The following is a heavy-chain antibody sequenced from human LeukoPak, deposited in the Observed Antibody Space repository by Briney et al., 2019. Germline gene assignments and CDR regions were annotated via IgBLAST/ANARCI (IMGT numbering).Heavy chain of an antibody. CDR1: GFTFRSYD. CDR3: VRGGIQVSGIDEIDY. J-gene: IGHJ4*02. D-gene: IGHD6-19*01. CDR2: VGISGDT. Sequence: GGSLRLSCAASGFTFRSYDMHWVRQVTGKGLEWVSAVGISGDTYYSGSVKGRFTISRENAKNSLYLQMNSLTAGDTAVYYCVRGGIQVSGIDEIDYWGQGTLVTVSS. V-gene: IGHV3-13*01.